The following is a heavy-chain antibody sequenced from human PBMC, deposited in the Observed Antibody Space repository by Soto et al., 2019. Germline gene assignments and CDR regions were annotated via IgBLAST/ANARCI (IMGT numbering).Heavy chain of an antibody. D-gene: IGHD5-18*01. CDR3: ARRAPGYSYGYDGMDV. CDR1: GFTFSSYD. V-gene: IGHV3-13*01. Sequence: GSLRLSCAASGFTFSSYDMHWVRQATGKGLEWVSAIGTAGDTYYPGSVKGRFTISRENAKNSLYLQMNSLRAGDTAVYYCARRAPGYSYGYDGMDVWGQGTTVTVSS. J-gene: IGHJ6*02. CDR2: IGTAGDT.